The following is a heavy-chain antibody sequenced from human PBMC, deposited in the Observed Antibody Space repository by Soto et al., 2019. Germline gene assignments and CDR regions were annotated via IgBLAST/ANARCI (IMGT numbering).Heavy chain of an antibody. V-gene: IGHV3-33*01. J-gene: IGHJ6*02. D-gene: IGHD3-10*01. CDR2: IWHDGSDN. CDR3: ASDRRGVNYAMDV. Sequence: QVQLVESGGGVVQPGRSLRLSCAASGFTFSSYGMHWVRQAPGKGLEWVAVIWHDGSDNYYADSVKGRFTISRDNSKKTLYLQMNSMRAEDTAVYYCASDRRGVNYAMDVWGQGTTVTVSS. CDR1: GFTFSSYG.